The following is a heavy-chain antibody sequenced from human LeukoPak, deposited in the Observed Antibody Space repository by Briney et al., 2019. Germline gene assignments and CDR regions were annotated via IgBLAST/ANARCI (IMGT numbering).Heavy chain of an antibody. J-gene: IGHJ4*02. CDR2: IYNDGRT. D-gene: IGHD3-10*01. Sequence: GGSLRLSCAASGLIVSSNYMRWVRQAPGKRLEWVSVIYNDGRTFYGDSVKGRFTISRDNLKNTVYLEMNSLIVEDTAVYFCARGGLYGTGSYYFDYWGQGTLVIVSS. V-gene: IGHV3-53*01. CDR3: ARGGLYGTGSYYFDY. CDR1: GLIVSSNY.